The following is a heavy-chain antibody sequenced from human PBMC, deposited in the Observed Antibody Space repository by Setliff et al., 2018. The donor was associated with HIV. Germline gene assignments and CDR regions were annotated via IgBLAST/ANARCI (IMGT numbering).Heavy chain of an antibody. CDR3: ARNPQPTGTPDYYYYYYMDV. CDR1: GYTSTSYD. D-gene: IGHD1-1*01. Sequence: ASVKVSCKASGYTSTSYDINWVRQATGQGLEWMGWMNPDSGNTGSAQNFQGRPTITWNTSISTAYMELSSLRSEDTAVYYCARNPQPTGTPDYYYYYYMDVWGKGTTVTVS. V-gene: IGHV1-8*01. CDR2: MNPDSGNT. J-gene: IGHJ6*03.